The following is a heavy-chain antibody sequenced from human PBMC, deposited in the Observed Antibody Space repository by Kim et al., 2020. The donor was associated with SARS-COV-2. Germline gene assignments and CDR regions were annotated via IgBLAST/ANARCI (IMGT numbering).Heavy chain of an antibody. D-gene: IGHD2-21*01. CDR3: ARGSLAFFYY. CDR2: INHSGST. J-gene: IGHJ4*02. Sequence: SETLSLTCAVYGGSFSGYYWSWIRQPPGKGLEWIGEINHSGSTNYNPSLKSRVTISVDTSKNQFSLKLSSVTAADTAVYYCARGSLAFFYYWGQGTLVTV. CDR1: GGSFSGYY. V-gene: IGHV4-34*01.